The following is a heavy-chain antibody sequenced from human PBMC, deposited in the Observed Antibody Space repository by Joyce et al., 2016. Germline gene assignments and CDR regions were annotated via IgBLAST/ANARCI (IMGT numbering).Heavy chain of an antibody. V-gene: IGHV2-70*13. J-gene: IGHJ2*01. CDR1: GFSPTTDGMC. CDR2: IDCEGDE. Sequence: QVTLRESGPALVKPSQTPTLTCTFSGFSPTTDGMCVSWIRQPPGKALEWLALIDCEGDEYYITCLKTRLKISTDTSRNQVVLTMTNVDPVDTSSDYCTRLGGPHGDYWYFDLWGRGTLVTVSS. D-gene: IGHD4-17*01. CDR3: TRLGGPHGDYWYFDL.